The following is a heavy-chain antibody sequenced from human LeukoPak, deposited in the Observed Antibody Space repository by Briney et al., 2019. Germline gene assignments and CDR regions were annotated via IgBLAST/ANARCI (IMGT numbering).Heavy chain of an antibody. Sequence: GGSLRLSCVASGFTFSSYAMSWVRQAPGKGLEWVSAISGSGGSTFYADSVKGRFTISRDNSKNALYLQMNSLIIDDAAVYYCTTHRKGVFFDYWGQGTLVTVSS. CDR1: GFTFSSYA. D-gene: IGHD1-14*01. CDR3: TTHRKGVFFDY. CDR2: ISGSGGST. J-gene: IGHJ4*02. V-gene: IGHV3-23*01.